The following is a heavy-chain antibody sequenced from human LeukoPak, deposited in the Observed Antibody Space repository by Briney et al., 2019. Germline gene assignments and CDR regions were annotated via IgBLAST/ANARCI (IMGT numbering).Heavy chain of an antibody. D-gene: IGHD5-18*01. Sequence: SETLSLTCAVYGGCLSGYYWSWVRQPPGKGLEWIGEINHSGSTNYSPSLKSRVTISVDTSKNQFSLKLSSVTAADTAVYYCARGGPWIQLWGQGALVTVSS. CDR1: GGCLSGYY. V-gene: IGHV4-34*01. CDR3: ARGGPWIQL. J-gene: IGHJ4*02. CDR2: INHSGST.